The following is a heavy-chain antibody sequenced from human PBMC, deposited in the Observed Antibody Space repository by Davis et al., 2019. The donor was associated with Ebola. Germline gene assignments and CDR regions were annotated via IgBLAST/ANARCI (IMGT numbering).Heavy chain of an antibody. J-gene: IGHJ4*02. CDR3: ARVRWELPTNYFDY. V-gene: IGHV6-1*01. CDR2: TYYRSKWYN. CDR1: GDSVSSHSAA. D-gene: IGHD2-15*01. Sequence: SQTLSLTCAISGDSVSSHSAAWNWIRQSPSRGLEWLGRTYYRSKWYNDYTLSMKSRIIITPDTSRNQFSLQLNSVTPEDTAVYYCARVRWELPTNYFDYWGQGTLVTVSS.